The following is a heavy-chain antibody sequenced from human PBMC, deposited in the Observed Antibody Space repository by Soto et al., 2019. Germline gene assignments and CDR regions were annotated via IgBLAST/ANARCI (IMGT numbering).Heavy chain of an antibody. V-gene: IGHV3-23*01. CDR2: ISGNGGST. D-gene: IGHD6-19*01. CDR1: GFTFSSHV. CDR3: AKARGPSVAAADY. Sequence: GGSLRLSCAAFGFTFSSHVMSWVRQAPGKGLEWVSDISGNGGSTYYADSVKGRFTISRDNSKNMLYLQLNSLRAEDTAVYYCAKARGPSVAAADYWGQGTLVTVSS. J-gene: IGHJ4*02.